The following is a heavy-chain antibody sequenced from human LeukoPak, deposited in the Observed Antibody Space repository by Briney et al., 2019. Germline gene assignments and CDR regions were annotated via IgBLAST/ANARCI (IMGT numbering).Heavy chain of an antibody. CDR3: AKSQGVVVAATGDY. CDR1: GFTFSSYA. Sequence: GGSLRLSCAASGFTFSSYAMGWVRQAPGKGLEWVSAISGSGGSTYYADSVKGRFTISRDNSKNTLYLQMNSLRAEDTAVYYCAKSQGVVVAATGDYWGQGTLVTVSS. CDR2: ISGSGGST. D-gene: IGHD2-15*01. J-gene: IGHJ4*02. V-gene: IGHV3-23*01.